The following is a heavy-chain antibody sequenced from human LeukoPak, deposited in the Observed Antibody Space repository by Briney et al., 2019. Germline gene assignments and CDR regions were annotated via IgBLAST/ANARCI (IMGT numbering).Heavy chain of an antibody. CDR2: IWYDGSNK. CDR3: AKGAPYYYDSSSYYYYYGMDV. Sequence: SGGSLRLSCAASGFTFSSYGMHWVRQAPGKGLKGVAVIWYDGSNKYYADSVKGRFTISRDNSKNTLYLQMNSLRAEDTAVYYCAKGAPYYYDSSSYYYYYGMDVWGQGTTVTVSS. J-gene: IGHJ6*02. D-gene: IGHD3-22*01. CDR1: GFTFSSYG. V-gene: IGHV3-33*06.